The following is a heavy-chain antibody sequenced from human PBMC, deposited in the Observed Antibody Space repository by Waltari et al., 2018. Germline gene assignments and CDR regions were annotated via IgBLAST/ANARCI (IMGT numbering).Heavy chain of an antibody. CDR2: IYYSGST. D-gene: IGHD3-22*01. J-gene: IGHJ2*01. Sequence: QVQLQESGPGLVKPSETLSLTCTVSGGSISSHYWSWIRQPPGKGLEWIGYIYYSGSTNYNPSLKSRVTISVDTSKNQFSLKLSSVTAADTAVYYCARSRPYYSGGNHNWYFDLWGRGTLVTVSS. V-gene: IGHV4-59*11. CDR1: GGSISSHY. CDR3: ARSRPYYSGGNHNWYFDL.